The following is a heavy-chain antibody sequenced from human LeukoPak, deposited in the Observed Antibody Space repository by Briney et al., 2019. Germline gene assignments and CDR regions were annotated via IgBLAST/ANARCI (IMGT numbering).Heavy chain of an antibody. CDR2: ISSSSSYI. CDR1: GFIFSDYY. CDR3: ARENQLGNAFDI. Sequence: GGSLRLSCAASGFIFSDYYMTWFRQAPGKGLEWVSSISSSSSYIYYADSVKGRFTISRDNAKNSLYLQMNSLRAEDTAVYYCARENQLGNAFDIWGQGTMVTVSS. V-gene: IGHV3-21*01. J-gene: IGHJ3*02. D-gene: IGHD1-1*01.